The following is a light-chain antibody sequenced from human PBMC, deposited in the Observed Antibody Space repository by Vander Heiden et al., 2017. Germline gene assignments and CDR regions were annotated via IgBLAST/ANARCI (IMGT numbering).Light chain of an antibody. J-gene: IGKJ1*01. Sequence: QWTQSPSTLSASVRDRVTITCRASQSISSYLHWYQQKPGKAPKLLIYAASSLQSGVPSRFSGSGSGTDFTLTISSLQPEDFATYYCQQSYSTPRTFGQGTKVEIK. V-gene: IGKV1-39*01. CDR1: QSISSY. CDR3: QQSYSTPRT. CDR2: AAS.